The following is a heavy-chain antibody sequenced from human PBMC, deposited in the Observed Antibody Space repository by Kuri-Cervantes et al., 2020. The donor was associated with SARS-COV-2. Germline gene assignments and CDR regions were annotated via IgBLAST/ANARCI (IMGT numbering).Heavy chain of an antibody. CDR2: IFHSGST. CDR1: GYSISSGYY. D-gene: IGHD3-3*01. Sequence: GSLRLSCAVSGYSISSGYYWGWIRQPPGKGLEWIGSIFHSGSTYYNPSLKSRVTISVDTSKNQFSLKLSSVTAADTAVYYCAGGSPPYRFLEPRGFGPWGQGTLVTVSS. CDR3: AGGSPPYRFLEPRGFGP. V-gene: IGHV4-38-2*01. J-gene: IGHJ5*02.